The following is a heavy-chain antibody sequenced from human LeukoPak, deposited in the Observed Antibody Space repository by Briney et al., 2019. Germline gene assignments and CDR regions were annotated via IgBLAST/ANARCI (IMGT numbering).Heavy chain of an antibody. CDR3: ARDRVTRGYSYGIPLYGLDV. CDR2: IYSGGST. CDR1: GFTVSSSY. Sequence: GGSLRLSCAASGFTVSSSYMIWVRQAPGKGLEWVSVIYSGGSTYYTDSVKGRFTISRDNSKNTLYLQMNSLRGEDTAVYYCARDRVTRGYSYGIPLYGLDVWGQGTTVTVSS. D-gene: IGHD5-18*01. J-gene: IGHJ6*02. V-gene: IGHV3-53*01.